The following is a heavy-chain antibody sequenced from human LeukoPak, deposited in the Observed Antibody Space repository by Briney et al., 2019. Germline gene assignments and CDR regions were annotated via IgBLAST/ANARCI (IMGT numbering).Heavy chain of an antibody. CDR1: GFTFDDYA. J-gene: IGHJ4*02. CDR3: AKSGDYERPVFVY. Sequence: PGRSLRLSCAASGFTFDDYAMHWVRQAPGKGLEWVSGISWNSGSIGYADSVKGRFTISRDNAKNSLYLQMNSLGAEDTALYYCAKSGDYERPVFVYWGQGTLVTVSS. D-gene: IGHD4-17*01. V-gene: IGHV3-9*01. CDR2: ISWNSGSI.